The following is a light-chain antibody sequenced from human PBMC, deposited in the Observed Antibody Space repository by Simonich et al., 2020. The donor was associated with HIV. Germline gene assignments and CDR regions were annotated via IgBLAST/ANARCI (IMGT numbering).Light chain of an antibody. CDR2: AAS. V-gene: IGKV1-39*01. CDR3: QQSYSTPYT. CDR1: ENVFSY. Sequence: DIQLSQSPSSLSASVGDRVSITCRASENVFSYLNWYQQKPGKAPKVVIYAASSLQSGVPSRFSGTGSGTDFTLTINSLQPDDFATYYCQQSYSTPYTFGQGTKLEIK. J-gene: IGKJ2*01.